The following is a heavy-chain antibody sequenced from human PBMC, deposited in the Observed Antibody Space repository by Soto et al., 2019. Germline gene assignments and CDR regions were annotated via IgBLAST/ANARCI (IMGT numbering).Heavy chain of an antibody. CDR2: ISYAGNNI. D-gene: IGHD3-3*01. CDR1: GFTFRNFV. V-gene: IGHV3-30*18. CDR3: AKEQSSLFRSGSGMDV. Sequence: GGSLRLSCAASGFTFRNFVMHWVRQAPGKGLEWVAVISYAGNNIYYADSVKGRFTISRDNSGNTLYLEMSSLRGEDTAVYYCAKEQSSLFRSGSGMDVWGQGTTVTVSS. J-gene: IGHJ6*02.